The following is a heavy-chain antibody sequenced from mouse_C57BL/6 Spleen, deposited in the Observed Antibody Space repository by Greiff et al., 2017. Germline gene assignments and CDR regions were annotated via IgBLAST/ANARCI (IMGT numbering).Heavy chain of an antibody. CDR2: IYPGSGNT. D-gene: IGHD2-2*01. CDR3: ARSYVYVFAY. CDR1: GYTFTDYY. J-gene: IGHJ3*01. V-gene: IGHV1-84*01. Sequence: VQLQQSGPELVKPGASVKISCKASGYTFTDYYINWVKQRPGQGLEWIGGIYPGSGNTKYNEKFKGKATLTVDTASSTAYMQLSSLTSEDSAVYFCARSYVYVFAYWGQGTLVTVSA.